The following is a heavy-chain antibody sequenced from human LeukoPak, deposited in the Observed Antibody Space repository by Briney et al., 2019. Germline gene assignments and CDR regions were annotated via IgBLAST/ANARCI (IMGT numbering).Heavy chain of an antibody. CDR2: INPNSGGT. CDR3: AREIRIAAAGHFDY. CDR1: GYTFTGYY. J-gene: IGHJ4*02. D-gene: IGHD6-13*01. Sequence: GESLKVSCKASGYTFTGYYMHWVRQAPGQGLEWMGWINPNSGGTNYAQKFQGRVTMTRDTSISTAYMELSRLRSDDTAVYYCAREIRIAAAGHFDYWGQGTLVTVSS. V-gene: IGHV1-2*02.